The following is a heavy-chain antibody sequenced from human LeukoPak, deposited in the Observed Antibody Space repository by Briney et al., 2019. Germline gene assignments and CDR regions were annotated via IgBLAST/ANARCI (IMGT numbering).Heavy chain of an antibody. D-gene: IGHD2-21*02. Sequence: PSQTLSLTCTVSGGSISSGGYYWSWIRQHPGKGLEWIGYIYYSGSTYYNPSLKSRVTISGDTSKNQFSLKLSSVTAADTAVYYCARGPYCGGDCYSADYWGQGTLVTVSS. CDR3: ARGPYCGGDCYSADY. CDR2: IYYSGST. CDR1: GGSISSGGYY. V-gene: IGHV4-31*03. J-gene: IGHJ4*02.